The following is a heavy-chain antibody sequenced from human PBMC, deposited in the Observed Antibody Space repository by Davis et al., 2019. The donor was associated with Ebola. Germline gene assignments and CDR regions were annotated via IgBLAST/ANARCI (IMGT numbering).Heavy chain of an antibody. D-gene: IGHD5-12*01. V-gene: IGHV1-69*13. CDR1: GGTFSGSA. Sequence: SVKVSCKASGGTFSGSAISWVRQAPGQGLEWMGGIVPVFKTANYAQKFQGRVTITADESTSTAYMELSSLRSEDTGLYFCAREIGKVATIGLLGFDPWGQGTLVTVSS. CDR3: AREIGKVATIGLLGFDP. CDR2: IVPVFKTA. J-gene: IGHJ5*02.